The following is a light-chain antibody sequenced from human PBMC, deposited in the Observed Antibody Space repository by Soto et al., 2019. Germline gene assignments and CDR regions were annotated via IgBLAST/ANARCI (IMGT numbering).Light chain of an antibody. CDR1: NIGSKS. V-gene: IGLV3-21*02. CDR3: QVWDGSTDHVV. J-gene: IGLJ2*01. Sequence: SYELTQPPSVSVAPGQTARITCGGNNIGSKSVHWYQQKPGQAPVLVVYDDIDRPSGIPERFSGSNSGNTATLTIRRVEVGDEADYFCQVWDGSTDHVVFGGGTKVTVL. CDR2: DDI.